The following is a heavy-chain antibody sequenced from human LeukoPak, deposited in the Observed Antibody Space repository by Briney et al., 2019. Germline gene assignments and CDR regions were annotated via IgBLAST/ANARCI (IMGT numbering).Heavy chain of an antibody. CDR1: GFTYSSYG. J-gene: IGHJ4*02. CDR2: IWYDGGNK. V-gene: IGHV3-33*01. CDR3: AREGLAVAAYFDY. D-gene: IGHD6-19*01. Sequence: AGGSLRLSCAAPGFTYSSYGMHWVRQAPGKGQEWVAVIWYDGGNKYYADSVKDRFTISRDNSKNTLYLQMNSLRVEDTAVSYCAREGLAVAAYFDYWGQGTLVTVSS.